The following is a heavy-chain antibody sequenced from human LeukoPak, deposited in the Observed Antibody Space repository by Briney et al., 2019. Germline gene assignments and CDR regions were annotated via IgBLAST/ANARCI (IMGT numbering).Heavy chain of an antibody. V-gene: IGHV3-23*01. CDR3: APLAANIFDY. J-gene: IGHJ4*02. D-gene: IGHD6-25*01. CDR1: GFTFSSYA. CDR2: ISGRGSST. Sequence: GGSLTLSCAASGFTFSSYAMSWVRQAPGKGLEWVSAISGRGSSTYYAGSVRGRFTTSRDNSKRTVYLQMNSLRVEDTAVYYCAPLAANIFDYWGQGTLVTASS.